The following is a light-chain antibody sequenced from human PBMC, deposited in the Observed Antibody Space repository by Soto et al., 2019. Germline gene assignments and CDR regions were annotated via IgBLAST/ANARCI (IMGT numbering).Light chain of an antibody. J-gene: IGKJ1*01. CDR2: KAS. CDR1: QSISTW. V-gene: IGKV1-5*03. Sequence: DIQMTQSPSTLSASVGETVTITCRASQSISTWLAWYQQKTGKAPKLLIYKASSLQSGVPSRFSGIGSGTEFTLTIIGLQPDDFATYYCQQYNFDSRTFGQGTKVEIK. CDR3: QQYNFDSRT.